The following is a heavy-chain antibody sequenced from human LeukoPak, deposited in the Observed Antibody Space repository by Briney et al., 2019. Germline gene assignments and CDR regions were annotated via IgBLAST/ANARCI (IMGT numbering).Heavy chain of an antibody. J-gene: IGHJ5*02. CDR1: GGSISSHY. V-gene: IGHV4-59*11. Sequence: NPSETLSLTCTVSGGSISSHYWSWIRHPPGKGLEWIGYIYYSGSTNYNPSLKSRVTISVDTSKNQFSLKLSSVTAADTAVYYCAREVAYGDYWIDWFDPWGQGTLVTVSS. CDR3: AREVAYGDYWIDWFDP. CDR2: IYYSGST. D-gene: IGHD4-17*01.